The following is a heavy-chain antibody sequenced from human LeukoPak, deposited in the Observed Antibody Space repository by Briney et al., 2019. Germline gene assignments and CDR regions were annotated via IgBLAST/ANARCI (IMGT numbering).Heavy chain of an antibody. CDR3: ARLPIVVVPAAPPRGGAFDI. CDR1: GGSISSYY. V-gene: IGHV4-59*08. J-gene: IGHJ3*02. CDR2: TYYSGST. D-gene: IGHD2-2*01. Sequence: SETLSLTCTASGGSISSYYWSWTRQPPGKGLEWIGYTYYSGSTNYNPSLKSRVTISVDTSKNQFSLKLSSVTAADTAVYYCARLPIVVVPAAPPRGGAFDIWGQGTMVTVSS.